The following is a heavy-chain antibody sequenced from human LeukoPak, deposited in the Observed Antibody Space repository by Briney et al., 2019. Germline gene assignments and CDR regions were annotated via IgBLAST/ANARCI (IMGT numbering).Heavy chain of an antibody. D-gene: IGHD3-22*01. CDR2: ISAYNGNT. CDR3: ARDGPAGSDYYDSSDYYYGYYFDY. J-gene: IGHJ4*02. V-gene: IGHV1-18*01. Sequence: ASVKVSCKASGYTFTSYGLSWVRQAPGQGLEWMGWISAYNGNTNYAQKLQGRVTMTTDTSTSTAYMELRSLRSDDSAVYYCARDGPAGSDYYDSSDYYYGYYFDYWGQRTLVTVSS. CDR1: GYTFTSYG.